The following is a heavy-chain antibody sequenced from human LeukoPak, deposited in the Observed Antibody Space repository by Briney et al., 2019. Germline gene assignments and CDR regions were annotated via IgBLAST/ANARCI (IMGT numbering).Heavy chain of an antibody. CDR1: GYSFTNFG. D-gene: IGHD5-12*01. Sequence: ASVKASYKSSGYSFTNFGITWVRQAPGQGLEWMGWISAYNGDTNYAQKLQGRVTMTTDTYTTTAYMELRSLRSDDTAVYYCDRTSPYVDIAATLLYGIYYCDYWGQGTLVTVSS. J-gene: IGHJ4*02. V-gene: IGHV1-18*01. CDR3: DRTSPYVDIAATLLYGIYYCDY. CDR2: ISAYNGDT.